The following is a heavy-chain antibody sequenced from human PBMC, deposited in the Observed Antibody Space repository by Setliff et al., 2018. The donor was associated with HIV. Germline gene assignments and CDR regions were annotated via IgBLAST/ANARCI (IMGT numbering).Heavy chain of an antibody. Sequence: SETLSLTCAVYGGSFSGYNWSWIRQPLGKGLEWIGEINHSGSTNYNPSLKTRVTISVDTSKNQFSLKLSSVTAADTAVYFCARGYYDILTGYYSSGIWDYWGQGTLVTVSS. CDR3: ARGYYDILTGYYSSGIWDY. D-gene: IGHD3-9*01. V-gene: IGHV4-34*01. CDR1: GGSFSGYN. J-gene: IGHJ4*02. CDR2: INHSGST.